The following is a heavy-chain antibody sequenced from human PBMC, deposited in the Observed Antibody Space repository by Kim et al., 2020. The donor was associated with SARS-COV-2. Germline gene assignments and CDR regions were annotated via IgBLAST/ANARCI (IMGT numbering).Heavy chain of an antibody. V-gene: IGHV5-51*01. D-gene: IGHD2-2*01. J-gene: IGHJ4*02. CDR3: ARGPGYYFDH. CDR1: GYTFTKSW. CDR2: IYPDDSDT. Sequence: GESLKISCKGSGYTFTKSWKGWVRQMPGKGLEWMAIIYPDDSDTRYSPSCQGHVTISVDTSISTAYLQWSSLKASDTAIYYCARGPGYYFDHWSLGTLVTVSS.